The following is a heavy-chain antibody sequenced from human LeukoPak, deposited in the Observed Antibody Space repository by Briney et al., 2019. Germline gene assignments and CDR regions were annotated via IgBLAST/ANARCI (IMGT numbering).Heavy chain of an antibody. J-gene: IGHJ5*02. V-gene: IGHV1-69*13. CDR1: GGTFSSYA. CDR3: ARGAGITGSSGYYA. D-gene: IGHD3-22*01. Sequence: GASVKVSCKASGGTFSSYAISWVRQAPGQGLEWMGGIIPIFGTANYAQKFQGRVTITADESTSTAYMELSSLRSEDTAVYYCARGAGITGSSGYYAWGQGTLVTVSS. CDR2: IIPIFGTA.